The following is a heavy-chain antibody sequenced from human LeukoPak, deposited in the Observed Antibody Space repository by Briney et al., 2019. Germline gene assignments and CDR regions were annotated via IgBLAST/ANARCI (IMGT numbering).Heavy chain of an antibody. J-gene: IGHJ4*02. D-gene: IGHD2-2*01. CDR1: GFTFSSYA. CDR2: ISYDGSNK. CDR3: ARDLGSTFDY. Sequence: PGRSLRLSCAASGFTFSSYAMHWVRPAPGKGLEWVAVISYDGSNKYYADSVKGRFTTSRDNSKNTLYLQMNSLRAEDTAVYYCARDLGSTFDYWGQGTLVTVSS. V-gene: IGHV3-30*04.